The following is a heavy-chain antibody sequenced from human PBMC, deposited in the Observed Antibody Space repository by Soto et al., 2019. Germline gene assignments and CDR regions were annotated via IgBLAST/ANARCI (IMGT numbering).Heavy chain of an antibody. Sequence: QVQVVESGGGVAQPGRSLRLSCTVSGFIFNNYGMHWVRQAPGKGLEWVAVISEDGSYKYYADSVKGRLTISRDNSKNTLYRQMNSLRAEDTAVYYCTKGCGRGFDLCGSWGQGTLVTVSS. CDR1: GFIFNNYG. V-gene: IGHV3-30*18. CDR3: TKGCGRGFDLCGS. D-gene: IGHD5-12*01. CDR2: ISEDGSYK. J-gene: IGHJ5*02.